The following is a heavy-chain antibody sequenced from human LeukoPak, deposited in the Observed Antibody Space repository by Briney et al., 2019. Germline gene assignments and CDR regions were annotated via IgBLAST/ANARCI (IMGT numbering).Heavy chain of an antibody. CDR2: IWYDGSKK. CDR1: GFTFSDYG. V-gene: IGHV3-33*01. CDR3: ARAHSSSSMFHL. J-gene: IGHJ5*02. D-gene: IGHD6-6*01. Sequence: GGSLRLSCAASGFTFSDYGIHWVRQAPGQGLEWVALIWYDGSKKYYADSVKGRFTISRDNTKNTLYLQLNSLRADDTAVYYCARAHSSSSMFHLWGQGALVTVSS.